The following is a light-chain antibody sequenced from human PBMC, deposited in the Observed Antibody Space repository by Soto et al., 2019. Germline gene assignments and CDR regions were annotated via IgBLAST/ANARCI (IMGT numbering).Light chain of an antibody. J-gene: IGKJ1*01. CDR2: DAS. CDR1: QDIGND. Sequence: IQMTQSPSSLSACVRDRVTITCGASQDIGNDLVWYQQKPGKAPNLLIYDASSLESGVPSRFSGSGSGTEFTLTISSLQPDDFATYYCQQYNSYSLTWTFGQGTKVDIK. CDR3: QQYNSYSLTWT. V-gene: IGKV1-13*02.